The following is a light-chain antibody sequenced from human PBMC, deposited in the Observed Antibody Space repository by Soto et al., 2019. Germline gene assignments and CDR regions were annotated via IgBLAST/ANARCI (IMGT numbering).Light chain of an antibody. J-gene: IGLJ2*01. V-gene: IGLV1-47*01. CDR3: SSYAGATNRYVL. CDR1: SSNIGSNY. Sequence: QSVLTQPPSASGTPGQRVTISCSGSSSNIGSNYVYWYQQLPGTAPKLLIYRNNQRPSGVPDRFSGSKSGNTASLTVSGLQAEDEADYYCSSYAGATNRYVLFGGGTKVTVL. CDR2: RNN.